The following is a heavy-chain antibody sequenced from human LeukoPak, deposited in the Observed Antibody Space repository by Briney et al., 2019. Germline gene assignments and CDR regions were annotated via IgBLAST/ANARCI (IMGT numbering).Heavy chain of an antibody. V-gene: IGHV3-30*18. Sequence: GGSLRLSCAASGFTFSSYGMHWVRQAPGKGLEWVAVISYEGSNKYYADSVKGRFTISRDNSKNTLYLQMNSLRAEDTAVYYCAKARRGYSYPLEGYWGQGTLVTVSS. D-gene: IGHD5-18*01. CDR3: AKARRGYSYPLEGY. J-gene: IGHJ4*02. CDR1: GFTFSSYG. CDR2: ISYEGSNK.